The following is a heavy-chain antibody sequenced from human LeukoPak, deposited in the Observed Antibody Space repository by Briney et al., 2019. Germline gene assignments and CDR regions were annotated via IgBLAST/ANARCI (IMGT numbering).Heavy chain of an antibody. CDR2: ISYSGST. D-gene: IGHD1-1*01. CDR3: ARHSLNEGYYFDY. Sequence: PSETLSLTCTVSGASISSYYWSWIRQPPGRGLEWIGYISYSGSTNYNPSLKSRVTISVDTSKNQFSLKLSSVTAADTAVYYCARHSLNEGYYFDYWGQGTLVTVSS. CDR1: GASISSYY. V-gene: IGHV4-59*08. J-gene: IGHJ4*02.